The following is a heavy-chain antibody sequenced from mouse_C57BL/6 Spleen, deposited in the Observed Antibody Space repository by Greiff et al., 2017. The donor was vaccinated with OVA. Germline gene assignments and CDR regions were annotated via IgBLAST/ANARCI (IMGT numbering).Heavy chain of an antibody. V-gene: IGHV5-9-1*02. CDR3: TRALRAYWYFDV. J-gene: IGHJ1*03. CDR1: GFTFSSYA. D-gene: IGHD3-2*02. Sequence: EVMLVESGEGLVKPGGSLKLSCAASGFTFSSYAMSWVRQTPEKRLAWVAYISSGGDYIYYADTVKGRFTISRDNARNTLYLQMSSLKSEDTAMYYCTRALRAYWYFDVWGTGTTVTVSS. CDR2: ISSGGDYI.